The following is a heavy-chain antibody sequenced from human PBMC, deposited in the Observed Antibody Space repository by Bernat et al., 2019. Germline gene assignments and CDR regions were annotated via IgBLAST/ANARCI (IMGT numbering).Heavy chain of an antibody. CDR3: TTDPYCSGGSCYYYYYGMDV. D-gene: IGHD2-15*01. CDR2: IKSKTDGGTT. CDR1: GFTFSNAW. Sequence: EVQLVESGGGLVKPGGSLRLSCAASGFTFSNAWMSWVRQAPGKGLEWVGRIKSKTDGGTTGYAAPVKGRFTISRDDSKNTLYLQMNSLKTEDTAVYYCTTDPYCSGGSCYYYYYGMDVWGQGTTVTVSS. V-gene: IGHV3-15*01. J-gene: IGHJ6*02.